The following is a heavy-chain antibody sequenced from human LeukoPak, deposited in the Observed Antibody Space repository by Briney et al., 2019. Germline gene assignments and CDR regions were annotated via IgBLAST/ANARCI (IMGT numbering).Heavy chain of an antibody. D-gene: IGHD3-22*01. CDR1: GFTFSGYA. CDR2: ISGGGAST. J-gene: IGHJ4*02. CDR3: AKDISGYFRPFDY. Sequence: GGSLRLSCAASGFTFSGYAMSWVRQALGKGLEWVSAISGGGASTYYADSVKGRFTISRDNSKNTLYLQMNSLRAEDTAVYYCAKDISGYFRPFDYWGQGTLVTVSS. V-gene: IGHV3-23*01.